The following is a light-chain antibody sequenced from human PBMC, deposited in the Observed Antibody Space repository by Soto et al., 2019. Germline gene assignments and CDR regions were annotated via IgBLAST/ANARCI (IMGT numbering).Light chain of an antibody. J-gene: IGKJ5*01. Sequence: DIQMTQSPSTLSSSLLDRVTITCRASQSIGGWLAWYQQKPGKAPRLLIYKASSLESGVPPRFSGSGSGTDFTLTITRLEPEDSAVYFCQQYTGPPTTFGQGTRLEIK. CDR3: QQYTGPPTT. V-gene: IGKV1-5*03. CDR1: QSIGGW. CDR2: KAS.